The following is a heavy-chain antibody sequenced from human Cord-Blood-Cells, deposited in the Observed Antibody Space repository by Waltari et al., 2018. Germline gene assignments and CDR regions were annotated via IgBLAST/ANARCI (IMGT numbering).Heavy chain of an antibody. CDR1: GGSISSYY. J-gene: IGHJ6*03. V-gene: IGHV4-59*01. Sequence: QVQLQESGPGLVKPSETLSLTCTVSGGSISSYYWSWIRTPPGKGLEWIGYIYYSGSTNYNPSLKSRVTISVDTSKNQFSLKLSSVTAADTAVYYCASSPIVVVPATMEYYYYYMDVWGKGTTVTVSS. CDR3: ASSPIVVVPATMEYYYYYMDV. D-gene: IGHD2-2*01. CDR2: IYYSGST.